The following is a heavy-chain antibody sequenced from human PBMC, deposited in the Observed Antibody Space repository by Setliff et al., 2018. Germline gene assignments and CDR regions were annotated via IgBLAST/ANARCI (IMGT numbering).Heavy chain of an antibody. CDR3: ARVGTGSLLDY. V-gene: IGHV7-4-1*02. CDR2: INTDTGNP. D-gene: IGHD1-1*01. CDR1: GYTFTDYP. Sequence: ASVKVSCKTSGYTFTDYPITWVRQAPGQGLEWMGWINTDTGNPTSAQGFTGRFVFSLDTSVSTAYLQISSLKAEDTALYYCARVGTGSLLDYWGQGTLVTVSS. J-gene: IGHJ4*02.